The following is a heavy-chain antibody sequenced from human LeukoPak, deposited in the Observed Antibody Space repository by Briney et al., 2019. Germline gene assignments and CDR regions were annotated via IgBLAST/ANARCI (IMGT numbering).Heavy chain of an antibody. Sequence: SETLSLTCAVYGGSFSGYYWSWIRLPPGKGLEWIGEINHSGSTNYSPSLKSRVTISVDTSKNQFSLKLSSVTAADTAVYYCARVEYGGKAHYYFDYWGQGTLVTVSS. V-gene: IGHV4-34*01. D-gene: IGHD4-23*01. CDR2: INHSGST. CDR1: GGSFSGYY. J-gene: IGHJ4*02. CDR3: ARVEYGGKAHYYFDY.